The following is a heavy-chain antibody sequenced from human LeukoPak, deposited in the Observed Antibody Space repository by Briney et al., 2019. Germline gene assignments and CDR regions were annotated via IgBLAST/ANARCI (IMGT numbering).Heavy chain of an antibody. D-gene: IGHD2-2*01. Sequence: SETLSLTCAVYGGSFSGYYWSWIRQPPGEGLEWIGEINHSGSTNYNPSLKSRVTISVDTSKNQFSLKLSSVTAADTAVYYCARDHAGRDIVVVPAAYDYWGQGTLVTVSS. CDR1: GGSFSGYY. CDR2: INHSGST. J-gene: IGHJ4*02. V-gene: IGHV4-34*01. CDR3: ARDHAGRDIVVVPAAYDY.